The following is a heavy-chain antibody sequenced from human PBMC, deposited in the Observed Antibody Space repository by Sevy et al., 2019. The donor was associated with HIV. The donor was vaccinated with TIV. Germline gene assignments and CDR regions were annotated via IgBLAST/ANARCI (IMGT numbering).Heavy chain of an antibody. CDR1: GGTFSSYA. D-gene: IGHD3-3*01. CDR2: IIPIFGTA. Sequence: ASVKVSCKASGGTFSSYAISWVRQAPGQGLEWMGGIIPIFGTANYAQKFQGRVTITADESTSTAYMELSSLRSEVTAVYYCARDRYDFWNDTLGMNYYYYGMDVWGQGTTVTVSS. J-gene: IGHJ6*02. V-gene: IGHV1-69*13. CDR3: ARDRYDFWNDTLGMNYYYYGMDV.